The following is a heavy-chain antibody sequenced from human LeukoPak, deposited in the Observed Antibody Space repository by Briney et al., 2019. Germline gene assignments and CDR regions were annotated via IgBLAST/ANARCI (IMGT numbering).Heavy chain of an antibody. CDR1: GYSFTSYW. V-gene: IGHV5-51*04. CDR2: IYPGDSDT. J-gene: IGHJ5*02. D-gene: IGHD3-3*01. CDR3: ARTYYDFWSGYYALNWFDP. Sequence: GESLKISCKGSGYSFTSYWIGWVRQMPGKGLEWMGIIYPGDSDTRYSPSFQGQVTISADKPISTAYLQWSSLKASDTAMYYCARTYYDFWSGYYALNWFDPWGQGTLVTVSS.